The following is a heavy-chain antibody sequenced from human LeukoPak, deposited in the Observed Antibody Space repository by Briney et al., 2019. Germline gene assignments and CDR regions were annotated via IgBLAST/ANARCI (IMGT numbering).Heavy chain of an antibody. Sequence: GGSLRLSCAASGFTFSTYWMHWVRHAPGKGLVWVSRIKSDGGTNYADSVKGRFTISRDNAKKTVSLQMKSLRPEDTGVYYCARAPSEIGGYYPEYFRHWGQGTLVTVS. CDR2: IKSDGGT. D-gene: IGHD3-22*01. CDR3: ARAPSEIGGYYPEYFRH. CDR1: GFTFSTYW. V-gene: IGHV3-74*01. J-gene: IGHJ1*01.